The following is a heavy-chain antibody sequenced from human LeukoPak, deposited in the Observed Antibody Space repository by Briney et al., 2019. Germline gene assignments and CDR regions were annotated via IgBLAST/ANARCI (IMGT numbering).Heavy chain of an antibody. Sequence: PSETLSLTCAVYGGSFSGYYWSWIRQPPGKGLEWIGEINHSGSTNYNPSLKSRVTISVDTSKNQFSLKLSSVTAADTAVYYCARGRRESSDGMDVWGQGTTVTVSS. CDR1: GGSFSGYY. J-gene: IGHJ6*02. CDR3: ARGRRESSDGMDV. D-gene: IGHD3-10*01. CDR2: INHSGST. V-gene: IGHV4-34*01.